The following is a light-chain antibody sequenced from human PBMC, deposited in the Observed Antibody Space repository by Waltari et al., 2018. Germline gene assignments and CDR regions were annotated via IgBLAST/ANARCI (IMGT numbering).Light chain of an antibody. J-gene: IGLJ2*01. V-gene: IGLV2-11*01. Sequence: QSALTQPRSVSGSPGQSVTISCTGTSSDVGGYNYVTWYQHHPGKAPKLMLYDVYKRPSGVPDRFSGSKSGNTASLTISGLQVEDDADYYCCSYAGSYTLIFGGGTKLTVL. CDR3: CSYAGSYTLI. CDR1: SSDVGGYNY. CDR2: DVY.